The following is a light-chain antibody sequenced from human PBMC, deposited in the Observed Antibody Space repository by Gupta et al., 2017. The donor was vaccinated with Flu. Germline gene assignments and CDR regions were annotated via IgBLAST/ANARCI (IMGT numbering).Light chain of an antibody. J-gene: IGKJ5*01. CDR3: QQYSDWPPIT. V-gene: IGKV3-15*01. CDR1: QSVRSK. Sequence: EIVMTQSPHTLSVSIGERATLPSRASQSVRSKFAWYQQKPAQAPRPLIYDASTRATGIPARFSGSGSGAEFTLTISSLQSEDFAVYYCQQYSDWPPITFGQGTQLEIK. CDR2: DAS.